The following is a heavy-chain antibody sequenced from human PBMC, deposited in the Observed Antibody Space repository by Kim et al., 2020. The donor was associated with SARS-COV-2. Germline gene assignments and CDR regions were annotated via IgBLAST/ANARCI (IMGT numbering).Heavy chain of an antibody. D-gene: IGHD6-13*01. J-gene: IGHJ4*02. V-gene: IGHV3-30*04. Sequence: GGSLRLSCAASGFTFSSYAMHWVRQAPGKGLERVAVISYDGSNKYYADSVKGRFTISRDNSKNTLYLQMNSLRAEDTAVYYCAREDSSSWSVDYWGQGTLVTVSS. CDR3: AREDSSSWSVDY. CDR2: ISYDGSNK. CDR1: GFTFSSYA.